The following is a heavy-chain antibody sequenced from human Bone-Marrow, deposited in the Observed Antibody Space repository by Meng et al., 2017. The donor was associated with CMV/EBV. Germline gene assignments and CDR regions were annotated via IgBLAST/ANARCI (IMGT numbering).Heavy chain of an antibody. CDR1: GFTFSSYW. Sequence: GESLKISCAASGFTFSSYWMSWVRQAPGKGLEWVANIKQDGSEKYYVDSVKGRFTISRDNAKNSLYLQMNSLRAEDTAVYYCAGDRWGPEYWGQGTLVTVSS. V-gene: IGHV3-7*01. J-gene: IGHJ4*02. CDR3: AGDRWGPEY. D-gene: IGHD3-16*01. CDR2: IKQDGSEK.